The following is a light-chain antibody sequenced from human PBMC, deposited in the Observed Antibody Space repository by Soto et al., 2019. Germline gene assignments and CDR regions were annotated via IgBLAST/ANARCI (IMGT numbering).Light chain of an antibody. CDR1: SGSVSTDNY. CDR2: STN. V-gene: IGLV8-61*01. CDR3: VLYMGRGISM. Sequence: QTVVTQEPSLSVSPAGTVTLTCGLNSGSVSTDNYPSWYQQTPGQAPRTLIYSTNTRSSGVPDRFSGSILGSKAALTIAGAQADDESDYYCVLYMGRGISMFGGGTQLTVL. J-gene: IGLJ3*02.